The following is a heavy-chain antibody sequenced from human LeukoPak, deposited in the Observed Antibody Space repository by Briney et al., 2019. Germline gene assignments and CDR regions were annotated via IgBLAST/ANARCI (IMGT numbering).Heavy chain of an antibody. Sequence: GGSLRLSCAASGFTFSSYSMNWVRQAPGKGLEWVSSISSSSRYIYYADSVKGRFTISRDNAKNSLYLQMNSLRAEDTAVYYCARDPRHCSSTNCYPDWGQGTLVTVSS. CDR2: ISSSSRYI. CDR3: ARDPRHCSSTNCYPD. D-gene: IGHD2-2*01. V-gene: IGHV3-21*01. CDR1: GFTFSSYS. J-gene: IGHJ4*02.